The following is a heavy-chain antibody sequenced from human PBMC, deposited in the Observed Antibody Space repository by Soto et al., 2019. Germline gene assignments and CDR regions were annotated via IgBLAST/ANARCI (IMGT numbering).Heavy chain of an antibody. Sequence: QVQLQESGPGLVKPSQTLSLPCTVSGGSISSGGYWWSWIRKHQGKALEWIGYIDYIGRTYFNPYLKSRVTIAVDTSKNQFSLNLSSVTAAATAVYYCARVRYTAMAQYYDYGMDVWGQGTTVTVSS. V-gene: IGHV4-31*03. J-gene: IGHJ6*02. D-gene: IGHD5-18*01. CDR1: GGSISSGGYW. CDR2: IDYIGRT. CDR3: ARVRYTAMAQYYDYGMDV.